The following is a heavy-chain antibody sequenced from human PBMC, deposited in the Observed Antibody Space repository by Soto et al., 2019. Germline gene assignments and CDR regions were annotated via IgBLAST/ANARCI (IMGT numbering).Heavy chain of an antibody. Sequence: GSLRLSCAASGFTVSSNYMSWVRQAPGKGLEWVSVIYSGGSTYYADSVKGRFTISRDNSKNTLYLQMNSLRAEDTAVYYCAVSTPYCSSTSCYALYYYYYYMDVWGKGTTVTVSS. J-gene: IGHJ6*03. D-gene: IGHD2-2*01. CDR2: IYSGGST. V-gene: IGHV3-66*01. CDR3: AVSTPYCSSTSCYALYYYYYYMDV. CDR1: GFTVSSNY.